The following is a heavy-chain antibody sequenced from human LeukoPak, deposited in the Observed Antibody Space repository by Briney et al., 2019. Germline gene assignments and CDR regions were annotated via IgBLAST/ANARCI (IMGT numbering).Heavy chain of an antibody. J-gene: IGHJ4*02. CDR3: ARVGCSDTARYRLDS. CDR2: IYPRDSKT. CDR1: GYNFPSYW. D-gene: IGHD2-15*01. Sequence: GESLKISCKTSGYNFPSYWIGWVRQTPGKGLQWMGLIYPRDSKTTYSPSFQGQVTLSVDKSIGAAYLEWRSLQASDTAIYYCARVGCSDTARYRLDSWGQGTLVTVSS. V-gene: IGHV5-51*01.